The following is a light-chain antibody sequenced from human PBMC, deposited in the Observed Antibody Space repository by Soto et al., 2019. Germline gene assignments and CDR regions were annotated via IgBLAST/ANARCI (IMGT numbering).Light chain of an antibody. CDR3: QQYNNWPPWT. CDR2: DAS. J-gene: IGKJ1*01. V-gene: IGKV3-15*01. CDR1: QSVGKY. Sequence: VLTQSPGTLSLTRWERATLSCRASQSVGKYLVWYQQKPGQAPRLLMYDASTRATGIPARFSGSGSGTEFTLTISSLQSEDFAVYYCQQYNNWPPWTFGQGTKVDIK.